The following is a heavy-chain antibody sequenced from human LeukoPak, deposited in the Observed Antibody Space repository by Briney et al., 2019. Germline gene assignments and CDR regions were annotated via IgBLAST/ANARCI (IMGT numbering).Heavy chain of an antibody. Sequence: GGSLRLSCAASGFTFGSYSMNWVRQAPGKGLEWVSSISSSSSYTYYADSVKGRFTISRDNAKNSLYLHMTSLRAEDTAVYYCAKVSHSGYEPYDAFDIWGQGTMVTVSS. J-gene: IGHJ3*02. V-gene: IGHV3-21*01. CDR3: AKVSHSGYEPYDAFDI. D-gene: IGHD5-12*01. CDR2: ISSSSSYT. CDR1: GFTFGSYS.